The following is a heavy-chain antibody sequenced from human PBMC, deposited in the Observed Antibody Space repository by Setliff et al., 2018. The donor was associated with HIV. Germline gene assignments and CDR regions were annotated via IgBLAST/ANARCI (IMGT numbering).Heavy chain of an antibody. CDR2: IKQDGSEK. J-gene: IGHJ4*02. V-gene: IGHV3-7*01. CDR3: ASRSDY. Sequence: GGSLRLSCAASGFTFSTYWMNWVRQAPGKGLEWVANIKQDGSEKYYLESVKGRFSISRDNAKDSLYLQMNSLRAEDTAVYYCASRSDYWGQGTLVTVSS. CDR1: GFTFSTYW.